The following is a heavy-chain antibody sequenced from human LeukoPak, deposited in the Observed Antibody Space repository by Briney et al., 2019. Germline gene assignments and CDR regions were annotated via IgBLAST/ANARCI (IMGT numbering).Heavy chain of an antibody. J-gene: IGHJ5*02. V-gene: IGHV1-46*01. CDR3: AREPPDNYWFDP. Sequence: ASVKVSCKASAYTFTSYYIHWVRQAPGQGPDYLGIIRPRGGSTDYAQKFQGRVTMTRDTSTSTVYMELSSLGSEDTAVYFCAREPPDNYWFDPWGQGTLVTVSS. CDR1: AYTFTSYY. CDR2: IRPRGGST. D-gene: IGHD1-14*01.